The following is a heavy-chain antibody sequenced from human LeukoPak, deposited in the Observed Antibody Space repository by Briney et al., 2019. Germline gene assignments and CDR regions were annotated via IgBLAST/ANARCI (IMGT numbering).Heavy chain of an antibody. Sequence: GGALRLSCAVSGVTLSNYGMSWGRQAPGKGVEWGAGISDSGGRTNYADSVKGRFTISRDNPKNTLYLQMNSLRAEDTAVYFCAKRGVVIRVILVGFHKEAYYFDSWGQGALVTVSS. D-gene: IGHD3-22*01. CDR2: ISDSGGRT. CDR1: GVTLSNYG. J-gene: IGHJ4*02. V-gene: IGHV3-23*01. CDR3: AKRGVVIRVILVGFHKEAYYFDS.